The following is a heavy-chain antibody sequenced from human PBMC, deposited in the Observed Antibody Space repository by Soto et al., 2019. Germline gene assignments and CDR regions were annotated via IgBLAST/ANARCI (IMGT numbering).Heavy chain of an antibody. CDR2: LYYSGST. V-gene: IGHV4-31*03. J-gene: IGHJ2*01. CDR3: ARHDDGDSCYWCFEL. Sequence: QVQLQESGPGLVKPSQTLSLTCTVSGGSISSGGYYWSWIRQHPGKGLEWIGYLYYSGSTYYNPSLKRRVTVAVDTSKSQFSLKLSSVTAADTAVYYCARHDDGDSCYWCFELWGRGTLVTVSS. D-gene: IGHD4-17*01. CDR1: GGSISSGGYY.